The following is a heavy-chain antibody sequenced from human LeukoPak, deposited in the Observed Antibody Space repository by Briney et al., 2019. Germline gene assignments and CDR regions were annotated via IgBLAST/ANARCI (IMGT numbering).Heavy chain of an antibody. J-gene: IGHJ4*02. V-gene: IGHV1-3*01. D-gene: IGHD3-22*01. CDR3: ARDLYDGSGTDGNFDY. CDR2: INAGNGNT. Sequence: ASVKVSFKASGYTFTSYAMHWVRQAPGQRLEWMGWINAGNGNTKYSQKFQGRVTITRDTSASTAYMELSSLRSEDTAVYYCARDLYDGSGTDGNFDYWGQGTLVTVSS. CDR1: GYTFTSYA.